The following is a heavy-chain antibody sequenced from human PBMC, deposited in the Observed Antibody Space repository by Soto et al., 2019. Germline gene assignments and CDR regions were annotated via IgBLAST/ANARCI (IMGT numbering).Heavy chain of an antibody. Sequence: TSETLSLTCTVSGGSISRYYWNWIRQPPGRGLEWIGYIYYSGSTNYNPSLKSRVTISVDTSKNQFSLKLSSVTAADTAVYYCARDPGSGSYYGWFDPWGQGTLVTVSS. V-gene: IGHV4-59*01. J-gene: IGHJ5*02. D-gene: IGHD3-10*01. CDR3: ARDPGSGSYYGWFDP. CDR1: GGSISRYY. CDR2: IYYSGST.